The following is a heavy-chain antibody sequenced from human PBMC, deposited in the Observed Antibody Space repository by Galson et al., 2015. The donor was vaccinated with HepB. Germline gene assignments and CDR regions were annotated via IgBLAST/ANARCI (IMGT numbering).Heavy chain of an antibody. V-gene: IGHV3-30-3*01. CDR1: GFTFSSYA. CDR2: ISYDGSNE. D-gene: IGHD2/OR15-2a*01. Sequence: SLRLSCAASGFTFSSYAMNWVRQAPGKGPEWVAVISYDGSNEFYADSLKGRFTISRDNSKNTLYLQVNSLRADDTAVYYCATERASIYWGQGTLVTVSS. J-gene: IGHJ4*02. CDR3: ATERASIY.